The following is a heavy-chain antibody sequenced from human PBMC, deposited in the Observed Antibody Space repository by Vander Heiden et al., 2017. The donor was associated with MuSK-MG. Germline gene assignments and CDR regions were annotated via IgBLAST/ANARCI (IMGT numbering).Heavy chain of an antibody. J-gene: IGHJ2*01. V-gene: IGHV3-11*06. CDR3: ARDRTRFCSGGSCYPFRHFDL. CDR1: GFTFSDYY. D-gene: IGHD2-15*01. Sequence: QVQLVESGGGLVKPGGSLRLSCAASGFTFSDYYMSWIRQAPGKGLEWVSYITTSGSYTNYVDSVKGRFTISRDNAKNSLFLQMNSLRAEDSAVYFCARDRTRFCSGGSCYPFRHFDLWGRGTLVTVSS. CDR2: ITTSGSYT.